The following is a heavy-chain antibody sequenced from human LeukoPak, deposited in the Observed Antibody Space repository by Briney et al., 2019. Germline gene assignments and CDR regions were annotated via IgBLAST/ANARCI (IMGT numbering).Heavy chain of an antibody. CDR1: GFTFSSYG. J-gene: IGHJ4*02. Sequence: GGSLRLSCAASGFTFSSYGMHWVRQAPGKGLEWVAVISYDGSNKYYADSVKGRFTISRDNSKNALYLQMNSLRAEDTAVYYCAKDLCYWGQGTLVTVSS. V-gene: IGHV3-30*18. CDR3: AKDLCY. CDR2: ISYDGSNK.